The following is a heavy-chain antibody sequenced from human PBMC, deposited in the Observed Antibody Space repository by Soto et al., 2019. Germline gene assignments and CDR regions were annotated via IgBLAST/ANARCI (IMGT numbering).Heavy chain of an antibody. Sequence: GGSLRLSCAASGFTFSSYGMHWVRQAPGKGLEWGAVISYDGSNKYYADSVKGRFTISRDNSKNTLYLQMNSLRAEDTAVYYCAKVLVADYYMDVWGKGTTVTVSS. CDR2: ISYDGSNK. D-gene: IGHD2-15*01. J-gene: IGHJ6*03. CDR1: GFTFSSYG. CDR3: AKVLVADYYMDV. V-gene: IGHV3-30*18.